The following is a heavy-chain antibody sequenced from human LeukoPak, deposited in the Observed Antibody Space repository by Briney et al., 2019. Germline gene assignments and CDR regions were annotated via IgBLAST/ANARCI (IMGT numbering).Heavy chain of an antibody. Sequence: SGTLSLTCTVSGGSIGTYHWSWIRQPPGKGLEWIGYIYYSVNTKYNPSLKSRVTISVDTSKNQFSLKLRSVTAADTAVYFCARSGVNGDSYLDKWGQGTLVTVYS. CDR1: GGSIGTYH. V-gene: IGHV4-59*01. D-gene: IGHD5-18*01. CDR3: ARSGVNGDSYLDK. CDR2: IYYSVNT. J-gene: IGHJ4*02.